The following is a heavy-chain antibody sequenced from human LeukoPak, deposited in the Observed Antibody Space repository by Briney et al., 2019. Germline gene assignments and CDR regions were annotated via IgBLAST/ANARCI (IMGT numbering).Heavy chain of an antibody. V-gene: IGHV3-15*01. CDR3: TTFEY. Sequence: PGGSLRLSCAASGVTFSNAWRSWVRQAPGKGLEWVGRTKSKNDGGTTDYAAPVKGRFTISTDDSQNTLYLQMNSLKTEDTAVYYCTTFEYWGEGALVTVSS. CDR2: TKSKNDGGTT. CDR1: GVTFSNAW. J-gene: IGHJ4*02.